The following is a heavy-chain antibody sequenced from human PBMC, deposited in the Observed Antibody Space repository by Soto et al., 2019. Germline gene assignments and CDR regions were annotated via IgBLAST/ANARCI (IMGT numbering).Heavy chain of an antibody. CDR1: GYRFASYR. CDR3: ARSFFDTFDY. CDR2: IDPSDSDI. J-gene: IGHJ4*01. V-gene: IGHV5-51*01. Sequence: GESLKISCKGSGYRFASYRIAWVRQMPGKGLEWMGIIDPSDSDIRYSPSFQGQVTISADKSISTAYLQRSSLKASDTAIYYCARSFFDTFDYWGHGTLVTVSS. D-gene: IGHD3-3*01.